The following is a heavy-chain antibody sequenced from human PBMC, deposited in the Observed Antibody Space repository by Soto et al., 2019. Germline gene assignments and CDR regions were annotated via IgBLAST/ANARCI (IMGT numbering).Heavy chain of an antibody. CDR2: IIPIFGTA. CDR3: ATLGSYGSGSYYFDY. D-gene: IGHD3-10*01. V-gene: IGHV1-69*13. CDR1: GGTFSSYA. J-gene: IGHJ4*02. Sequence: SVKVSCKASGGTFSSYAISWVRQAPGQGLEWMGGIIPIFGTANYAQKFQGRVTITADESTSTAYMELSSLRSEDTAVYYCATLGSYGSGSYYFDYWGQGXLVTVYS.